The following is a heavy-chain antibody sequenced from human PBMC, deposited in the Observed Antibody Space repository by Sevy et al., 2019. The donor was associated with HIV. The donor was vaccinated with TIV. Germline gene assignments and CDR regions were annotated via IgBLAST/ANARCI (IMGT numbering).Heavy chain of an antibody. CDR2: ISWNSGSI. D-gene: IGHD2-2*02. J-gene: IGHJ4*02. CDR1: GFTFDDYA. CDR3: AKDTSRYCSSASCYTPWDY. Sequence: GGSLRLSCAASGFTFDDYAMHWVRQAPGTGLEWVSVISWNSGSIGYADSVKGRFTISRDNAKNSLYLQMNSLRAEDTALYHCAKDTSRYCSSASCYTPWDYWGQRTLVTVSS. V-gene: IGHV3-9*01.